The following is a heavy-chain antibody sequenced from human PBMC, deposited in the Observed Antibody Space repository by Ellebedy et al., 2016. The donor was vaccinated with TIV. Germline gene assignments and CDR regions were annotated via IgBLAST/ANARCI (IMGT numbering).Heavy chain of an antibody. CDR1: GFTFSDYY. Sequence: GESLKIPCAAPGFTFSDYYMSWIRQAPGKGLEWVSYISSSGSTIYYADSVKGRFTISRDNAKNSLYLQMNSLRAEDTAVYYCAREGDTAMVHGMDVWGQGTTVTVSS. V-gene: IGHV3-11*01. J-gene: IGHJ6*02. CDR3: AREGDTAMVHGMDV. CDR2: ISSSGSTI. D-gene: IGHD5-18*01.